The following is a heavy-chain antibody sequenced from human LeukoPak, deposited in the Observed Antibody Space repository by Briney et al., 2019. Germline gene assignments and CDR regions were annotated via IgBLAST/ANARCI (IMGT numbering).Heavy chain of an antibody. CDR1: GGSISNSSYY. Sequence: SETLSLTCTVSGGSISNSSYYWDWIRQPPGKGLEWIGSIYYSGSTSYNPSLKSRVTISLDTSKNQFSLKLSSVTAADTAVYYCARGIPWGSGNFDYWGQGTLVTVSS. CDR3: ARGIPWGSGNFDY. V-gene: IGHV4-39*07. CDR2: IYYSGST. J-gene: IGHJ4*02. D-gene: IGHD3-10*01.